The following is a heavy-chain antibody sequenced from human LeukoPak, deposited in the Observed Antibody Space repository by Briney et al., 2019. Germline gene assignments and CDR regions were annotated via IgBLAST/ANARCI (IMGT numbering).Heavy chain of an antibody. J-gene: IGHJ6*03. CDR3: ARVVGYCSSTSCYTGRYYYMDV. CDR1: GFTVSSNY. D-gene: IGHD2-2*02. Sequence: GGSLRLSCAAPGFTVSSNYMSWVRQAPGKGLEWVSVIYSGGSTYYADSVKGRFTISRDNSKNTLYLQMNSLRAEDTAVYYCARVVGYCSSTSCYTGRYYYMDVWGKGTTVTVSS. V-gene: IGHV3-53*01. CDR2: IYSGGST.